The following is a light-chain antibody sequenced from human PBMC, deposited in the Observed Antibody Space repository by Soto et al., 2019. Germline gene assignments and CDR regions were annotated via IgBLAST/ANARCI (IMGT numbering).Light chain of an antibody. CDR3: QQYGRSPKT. CDR1: QRVSSH. Sequence: ETVMTQSPVTLSVSPGDTATLSCRASQRVSSHLAWYQQRPGQAPRLLIYAASTRATGIPVRFSGSGSETEFTLTISRLEPEDFAVYYCQQYGRSPKTFGQGTKWIS. CDR2: AAS. J-gene: IGKJ1*01. V-gene: IGKV3-15*01.